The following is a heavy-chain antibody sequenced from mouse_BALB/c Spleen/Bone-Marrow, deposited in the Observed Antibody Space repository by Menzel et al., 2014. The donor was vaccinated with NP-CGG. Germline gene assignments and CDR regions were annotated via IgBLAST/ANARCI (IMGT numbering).Heavy chain of an antibody. CDR2: ISSGGSNT. J-gene: IGHJ4*01. CDR1: GFTFSSYG. Sequence: EVQGVESGGDLVKPGGSLKLSCAASGFTFSSYGMSWVRQTPDKRLEWVATISSGGSNTYYPDSVKGRFTISRDNAKNTLYLQMSSLKSEDTAMYYCARHQRYYAMDYWGQGTSVTVSS. CDR3: ARHQRYYAMDY. V-gene: IGHV5-6*01.